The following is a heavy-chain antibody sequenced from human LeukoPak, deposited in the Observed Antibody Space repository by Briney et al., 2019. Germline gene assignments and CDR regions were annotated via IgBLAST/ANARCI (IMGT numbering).Heavy chain of an antibody. CDR1: GGSISSGGYY. Sequence: PSQTLSLTCTVSGGSISSGGYYWSWIRQHPGKGLEWIGYIYYSGSTYYNPSLKSRVTISVDMSKNQFSLKLSSVTAADTAVYYCAREDEWYYDILTGPMRWGQGTLVTVSS. CDR3: AREDEWYYDILTGPMR. CDR2: IYYSGST. V-gene: IGHV4-31*03. J-gene: IGHJ4*02. D-gene: IGHD3-9*01.